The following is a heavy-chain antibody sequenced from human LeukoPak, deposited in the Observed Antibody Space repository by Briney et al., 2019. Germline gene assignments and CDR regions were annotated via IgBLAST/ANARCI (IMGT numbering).Heavy chain of an antibody. Sequence: GGSLRLSCAASGFTFRNYVIHWVRQAPGKGLEWVAVTSSDLNVKLYADSVKGRFTISRDNSRSTLYLQMNSLRPEDTAIYYGAREGYYGSGSPPSLYFDYWGQGTLVTVSS. CDR1: GFTFRNYV. V-gene: IGHV3-30-3*01. J-gene: IGHJ4*02. CDR2: TSSDLNVK. D-gene: IGHD3-10*01. CDR3: AREGYYGSGSPPSLYFDY.